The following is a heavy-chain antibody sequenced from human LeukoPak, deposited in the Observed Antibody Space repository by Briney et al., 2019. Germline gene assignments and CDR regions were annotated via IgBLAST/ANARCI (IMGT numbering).Heavy chain of an antibody. CDR2: IIPILGIA. CDR3: ARARRVRGEKHYYFDY. Sequence: SVKVSCKASGGTFSSYAISWVRQAPGQGLEWMGRIIPILGIANYAQKFQGRVTITADKSTSTAYMELSSLRSEDTAVYYCARARRVRGEKHYYFDYWGQGTLVTVSS. J-gene: IGHJ4*02. V-gene: IGHV1-69*04. D-gene: IGHD3-10*01. CDR1: GGTFSSYA.